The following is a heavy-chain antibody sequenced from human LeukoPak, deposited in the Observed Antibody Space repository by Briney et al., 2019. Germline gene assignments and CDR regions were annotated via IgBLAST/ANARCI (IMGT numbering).Heavy chain of an antibody. D-gene: IGHD3-10*01. Sequence: SETLSLTCTVSGGSISSYYWSWIRQSPGKGLECIGYIHYTGSTNYNPSLKSRVTISVGTSKNQFSLKLKSVTAADTAVYYCARGGYYGSGNDFRFDPWGQGTLVTVSS. CDR3: ARGGYYGSGNDFRFDP. CDR2: IHYTGST. J-gene: IGHJ5*02. V-gene: IGHV4-59*01. CDR1: GGSISSYY.